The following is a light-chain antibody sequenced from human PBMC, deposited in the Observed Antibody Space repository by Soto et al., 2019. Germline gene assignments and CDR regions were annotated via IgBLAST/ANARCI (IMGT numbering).Light chain of an antibody. J-gene: IGLJ1*01. CDR2: GNS. CDR1: SSNIGAHYD. CDR3: QSYDNSLSVYV. V-gene: IGLV1-40*01. Sequence: VLTQPPSVSGAPGQRVTISCTGSSSNIGAHYDVHWYQQLPGTAPKLLIYGNSNRPSGVPDRFSGSKSGTSASLAITGLQAEDEADYYCQSYDNSLSVYVFGTGTKLTVL.